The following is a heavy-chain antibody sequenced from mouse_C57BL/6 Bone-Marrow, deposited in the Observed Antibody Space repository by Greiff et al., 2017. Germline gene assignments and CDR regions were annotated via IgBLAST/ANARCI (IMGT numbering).Heavy chain of an antibody. J-gene: IGHJ3*01. CDR1: GYTFTSYW. Sequence: QVQLQQPGAELVKPGASVKLSCKASGYTFTSYWMQWVKQRPGQGLEWIGEIDPSDSYTNYNQKFKGKATLTVDTSSSTAYMQLSSLTSEDSAVYYCARTSFWGQGTRVTVSA. V-gene: IGHV1-50*01. CDR2: IDPSDSYT. CDR3: ARTSF. D-gene: IGHD1-2*01.